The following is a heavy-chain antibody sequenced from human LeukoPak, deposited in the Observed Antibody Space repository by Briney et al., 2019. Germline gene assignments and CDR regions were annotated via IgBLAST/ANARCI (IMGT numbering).Heavy chain of an antibody. CDR3: ARGASVVAGSDNAFDI. Sequence: GGSLRLSCAASGFTFSSYSMNWVRQAPGKGLEWVSSISSSSIYIYYADSVKGRSTISRDNAKKSVHLQMNSLRAEDTAVYYCARGASVVAGSDNAFDIWGQGTMVTVSS. CDR1: GFTFSSYS. CDR2: ISSSSIYI. D-gene: IGHD6-19*01. V-gene: IGHV3-21*01. J-gene: IGHJ3*02.